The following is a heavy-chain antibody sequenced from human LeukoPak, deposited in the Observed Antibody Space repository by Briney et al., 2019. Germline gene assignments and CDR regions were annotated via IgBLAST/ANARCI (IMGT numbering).Heavy chain of an antibody. Sequence: SETLSLTCAVYGGSFSGYYWSWIRQPPGKGLEWIGYIYHSGSTNYNPSLKSRVTISVDTSKNQFSLKLTSVTAADTAVYYCARVHDLGYCTSTTCYGGYYFDYWGQGTLVTVSS. D-gene: IGHD2-2*01. V-gene: IGHV4-59*12. CDR2: IYHSGST. CDR1: GGSFSGYY. J-gene: IGHJ4*02. CDR3: ARVHDLGYCTSTTCYGGYYFDY.